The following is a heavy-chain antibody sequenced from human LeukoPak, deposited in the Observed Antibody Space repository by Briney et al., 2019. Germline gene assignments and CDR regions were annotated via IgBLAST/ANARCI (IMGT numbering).Heavy chain of an antibody. Sequence: GGSLRLSCAASGFTFSSYAMSWVRQAPGKGLEWVSTFSGSSTNTYYADSVKGRFTISRDNSKNTLYLQMDSLRGEDTAVYYCAKRCSGTICPQTHFDYWGQGTLVTVSS. V-gene: IGHV3-23*01. CDR3: AKRCSGTICPQTHFDY. CDR2: FSGSSTNT. CDR1: GFTFSSYA. J-gene: IGHJ4*02. D-gene: IGHD2-2*01.